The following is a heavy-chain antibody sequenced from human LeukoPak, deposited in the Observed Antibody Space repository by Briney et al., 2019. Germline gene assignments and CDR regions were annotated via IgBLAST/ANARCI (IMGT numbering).Heavy chain of an antibody. J-gene: IGHJ4*02. D-gene: IGHD3-10*01. CDR1: DFSINSGYH. CDR3: ARDRSYFTFDY. CDR2: MHHSGST. V-gene: IGHV4-38-2*02. Sequence: SETLSLTCTVSDFSINSGYHWGWVRQPPGKGLEWIGSMHHSGSTYYNPSPKSRVTMSTDTSKSQFSLKLSSVTAADTAVYYCARDRSYFTFDYWGQGTLVTVSS.